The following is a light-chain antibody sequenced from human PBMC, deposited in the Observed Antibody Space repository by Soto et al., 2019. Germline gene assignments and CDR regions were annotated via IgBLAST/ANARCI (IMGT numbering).Light chain of an antibody. J-gene: IGKJ4*01. CDR3: QQYDNLPLT. V-gene: IGKV1-33*01. CDR1: QDISNY. CDR2: DAS. Sequence: DIQTTQSPSSLSASVGDRVTITCQASQDISNYLNWYQQKPGKAPKLLIYDASNLETGVPSRFSGSGSGTDFTFTISSLQPEDIETYYCQQYDNLPLTFGGGTKVDIK.